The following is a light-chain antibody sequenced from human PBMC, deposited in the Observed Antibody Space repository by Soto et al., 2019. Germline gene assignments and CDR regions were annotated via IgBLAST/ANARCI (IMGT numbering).Light chain of an antibody. CDR2: GAS. J-gene: IGKJ1*01. CDR3: QQYNKWPPT. V-gene: IGKV3-15*01. CDR1: QSVSSN. Sequence: EIVVTQSPATLSVSPGERATLSCRASQSVSSNLAWFHQKPGQAPRLLIYGASTRDTGIPARFSGSGSGTEFTLTISSLQSEDFAVYHCQQYNKWPPTFGQGTKVDIK.